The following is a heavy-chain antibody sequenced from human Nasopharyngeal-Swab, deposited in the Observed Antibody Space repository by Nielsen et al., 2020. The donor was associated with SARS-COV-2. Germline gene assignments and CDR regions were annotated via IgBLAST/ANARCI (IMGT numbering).Heavy chain of an antibody. CDR1: GFTFSNYS. Sequence: GESLKISCAASGFTFSNYSMNWVRQAPGKGLEWISYISGSSGIIYYADSVKGRFTISRDNAKNSLFLQMNSLRDEDTAVYYCARVGYSSVDYWGQGTLVTVSS. V-gene: IGHV3-48*02. D-gene: IGHD6-25*01. J-gene: IGHJ4*02. CDR2: ISGSSGII. CDR3: ARVGYSSVDY.